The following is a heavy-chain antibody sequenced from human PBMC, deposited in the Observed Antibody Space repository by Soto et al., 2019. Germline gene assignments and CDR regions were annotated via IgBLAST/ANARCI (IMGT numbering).Heavy chain of an antibody. CDR1: GGTFSSYA. V-gene: IGHV1-69*13. Sequence: SVKVSCKASGGTFSSYAISWVRQAPGQGLEWMGGIIPIFGTANYAQKFQGRVTITADESTSTAYMELSSLRSEDTAVYYCARGHYSGNDHDDYYYYYGMDVWGQGPTVTVSS. D-gene: IGHD5-12*01. CDR2: IIPIFGTA. J-gene: IGHJ6*02. CDR3: ARGHYSGNDHDDYYYYYGMDV.